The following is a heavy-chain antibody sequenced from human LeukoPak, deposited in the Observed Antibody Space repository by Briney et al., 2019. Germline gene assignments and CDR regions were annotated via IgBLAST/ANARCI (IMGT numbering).Heavy chain of an antibody. Sequence: GGSLRLSCAASGFTFSSYEMNWVRQAPGKGLEWVSYISSSGSTIYYADSVKGRFTISRDNAKNSLYLQMNSLRAEDTAVYYCARESGITMLRGAHTPWGQGILVTVSS. J-gene: IGHJ5*02. D-gene: IGHD3-10*01. CDR2: ISSSGSTI. CDR3: ARESGITMLRGAHTP. CDR1: GFTFSSYE. V-gene: IGHV3-48*03.